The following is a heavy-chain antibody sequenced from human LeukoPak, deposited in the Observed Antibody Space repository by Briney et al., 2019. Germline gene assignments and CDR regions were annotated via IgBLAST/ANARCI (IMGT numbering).Heavy chain of an antibody. CDR2: IKQDGSEE. J-gene: IGHJ4*02. CDR1: GFTFNNYV. V-gene: IGHV3-7*01. D-gene: IGHD3-3*01. Sequence: GGSLRLSCAASGFTFNNYVMTWVRQAPGKGLEWVANIKQDGSEEYYVDSVKGRFTISTDNAKNSLYLQMNSLRAEDTAVYYCARDAYYDFWSGYPRYFDYWGQGTLVTVSS. CDR3: ARDAYYDFWSGYPRYFDY.